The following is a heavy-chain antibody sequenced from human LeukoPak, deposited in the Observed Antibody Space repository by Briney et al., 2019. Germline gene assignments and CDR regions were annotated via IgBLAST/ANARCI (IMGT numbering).Heavy chain of an antibody. J-gene: IGHJ3*02. V-gene: IGHV3-66*01. CDR3: AKDIVVVPAAMSVAFDI. CDR1: GFTVSSNY. CDR2: IYSGGST. Sequence: GGSLRLSCAASGFTVSSNYMSWVRQAPGKGLEWVSVIYSGGSTYYADSVKGRFTISRDNSKNTLYLQMNSLRAEDTAVYYCAKDIVVVPAAMSVAFDIWGQGTMVTVSS. D-gene: IGHD2-2*01.